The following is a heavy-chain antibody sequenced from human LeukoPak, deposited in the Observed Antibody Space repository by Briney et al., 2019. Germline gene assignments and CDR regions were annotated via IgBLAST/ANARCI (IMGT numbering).Heavy chain of an antibody. D-gene: IGHD3-10*01. Sequence: ASETLSLTCTVSGGSISSYYWSWIRQPPGKGLEWIGYIYYSGSTNYNPSLKSRVTISVDTSKNQFSLKLSSVTAADTAVYYCARDVGSGSYSASDYWGQGTLVTVSS. CDR3: ARDVGSGSYSASDY. CDR1: GGSISSYY. J-gene: IGHJ4*02. V-gene: IGHV4-59*01. CDR2: IYYSGST.